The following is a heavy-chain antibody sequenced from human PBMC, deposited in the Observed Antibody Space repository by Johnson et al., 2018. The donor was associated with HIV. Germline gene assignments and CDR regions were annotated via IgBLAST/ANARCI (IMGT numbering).Heavy chain of an antibody. CDR2: ISYDGSNK. V-gene: IGHV3-30*04. Sequence: QVQLVESGGGVVQPGRSLRLSCAASGFTFSSYAMHWVRQAPGKGLEWVAVISYDGSNKYYADSVKGRFTISRDNSKNTLYLQMNSLRAEDTAVYYCARAYSYGACDIWGLGTMVTVSS. CDR3: ARAYSYGACDI. CDR1: GFTFSSYA. J-gene: IGHJ3*02. D-gene: IGHD5-18*01.